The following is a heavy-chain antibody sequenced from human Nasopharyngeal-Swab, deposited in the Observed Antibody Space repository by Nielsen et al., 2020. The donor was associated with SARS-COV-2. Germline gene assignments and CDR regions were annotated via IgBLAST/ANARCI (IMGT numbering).Heavy chain of an antibody. CDR1: GFSFGGDA. CDR3: ARDFYGSATFSPGF. J-gene: IGHJ1*01. CDR2: VSYDGMKT. V-gene: IGHV3-30*01. D-gene: IGHD3-10*01. Sequence: GESLKIPWAASGFSFGGDAMHWVRQAPGKGLEWVAVVSYDGMKTYYGDSVKGPFTIFRDNSKSTLYLQMNALTAEDTAVYYCARDFYGSATFSPGFWGQGTLVTFS.